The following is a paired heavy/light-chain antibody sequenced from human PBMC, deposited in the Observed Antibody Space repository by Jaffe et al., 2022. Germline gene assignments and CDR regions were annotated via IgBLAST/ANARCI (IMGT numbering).Light chain of an antibody. J-gene: IGLJ1*01. CDR2: DVS. Sequence: QSALTQPASVSGSPGQSITISCTGTSSDVGGYNYVSWYQQHPGKAPKLMIYDVSNRPSGVSNRFSGSKSGNTASLTISGLQAEDEADYYCSSYTSSSTLHVFGTGTKVTVL. V-gene: IGLV2-14*03. CDR3: SSYTSSSTLHV. CDR1: SSDVGGYNY.
Heavy chain of an antibody. J-gene: IGHJ6*03. V-gene: IGHV3-23*01. Sequence: EVQLLESGGGLVQPGGSLRLSCAASGFTFSSYAMSWVRQAPGKGLEWVSAISGSGGSTYYADSVKGRFTISRDNSKNTLYLQMNSLRAEDTAVYYCAKDLYDFWSGTHGDYYYYYMDVWGKGTTVTVSS. CDR3: AKDLYDFWSGTHGDYYYYYMDV. D-gene: IGHD3-3*01. CDR1: GFTFSSYA. CDR2: ISGSGGST.